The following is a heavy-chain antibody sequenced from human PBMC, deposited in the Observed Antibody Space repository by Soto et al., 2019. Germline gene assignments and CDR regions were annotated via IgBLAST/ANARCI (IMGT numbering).Heavy chain of an antibody. CDR3: ARAENILTRSAEARY. D-gene: IGHD3-9*01. J-gene: IGHJ4*02. CDR1: GYTFTGYG. Sequence: ASVKVSCKTSGYTFTGYGINWVRQAPGQGLEWMGWINTHNGDTVYAQSLHGRVTMTTDTSTTTAYMELGSLRSDDTAVYYCARAENILTRSAEARYWGQGTLVTVS. CDR2: INTHNGDT. V-gene: IGHV1-18*04.